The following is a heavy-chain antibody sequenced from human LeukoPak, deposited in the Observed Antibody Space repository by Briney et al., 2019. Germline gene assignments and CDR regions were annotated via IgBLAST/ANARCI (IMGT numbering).Heavy chain of an antibody. V-gene: IGHV4-59*01. CDR2: IYYSGTT. D-gene: IGHD5-12*01. CDR1: GGSISRFF. J-gene: IGHJ5*02. Sequence: SETLSLTCTVSGGSISRFFWSWIRQPPGKGLEWIGHIYYSGTTNYNPSLKSRVTVSVDMSKNQFSLKLRSVTAADTAVYYCARVGSGFQGWFDPWGQGILVTVSS. CDR3: ARVGSGFQGWFDP.